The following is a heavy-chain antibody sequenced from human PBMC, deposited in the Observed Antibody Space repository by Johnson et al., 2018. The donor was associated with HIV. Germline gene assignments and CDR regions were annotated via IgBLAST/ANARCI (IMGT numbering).Heavy chain of an antibody. CDR3: ATRQQLVPGAFDI. CDR2: NYSGGYT. V-gene: IGHV3-66*03. CDR1: GFTVSINY. J-gene: IGHJ3*02. D-gene: IGHD6-13*01. Sequence: VQLVESGGGLIQPGGSLRLSCAASGFTVSINYMSWVRQAPGKGLEWVSGNYSGGYTYYAAPVKGRFTISRDNSKNTLYLQMNSLRAEDTAVYYCATRQQLVPGAFDIWGQGTMVTVSS.